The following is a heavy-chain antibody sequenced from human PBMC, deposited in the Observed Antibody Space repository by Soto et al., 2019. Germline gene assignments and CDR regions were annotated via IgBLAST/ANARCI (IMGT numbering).Heavy chain of an antibody. CDR1: GYTFTSYN. CDR2: INPSGGST. V-gene: IGHV1-46*01. D-gene: IGHD2-21*02. J-gene: IGHJ4*02. CDR3: ARTAYCGGDCYSSPFDY. Sequence: GASVKVSCKASGYTFTSYNMHWVRQAPGQGLEWMGIINPSGGSTSYAQKFQGRVTMTRDTSTSTVYMELSSLRSEDTAVYYCARTAYCGGDCYSSPFDYWGQGTLVTVSS.